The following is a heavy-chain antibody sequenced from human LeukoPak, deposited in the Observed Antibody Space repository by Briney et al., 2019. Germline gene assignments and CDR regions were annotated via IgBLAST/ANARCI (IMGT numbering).Heavy chain of an antibody. D-gene: IGHD5-24*01. J-gene: IGHJ4*02. CDR3: ARARREMVDY. CDR1: GYSISRSYS. Sequence: SETLSLACTVSGYSISRSYSWGWIRQPPGKGLEGIGSIYHSGSTYYNTSLKSRVIISVDTSKNQSSLKVSSVTAADTAVYYCARARREMVDYWGQGTLVTVSS. CDR2: IYHSGST. V-gene: IGHV4-38-2*02.